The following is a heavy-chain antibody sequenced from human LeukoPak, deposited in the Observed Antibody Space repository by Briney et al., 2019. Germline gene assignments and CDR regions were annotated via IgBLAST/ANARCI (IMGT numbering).Heavy chain of an antibody. J-gene: IGHJ4*02. CDR3: ASISDLLYYFDS. CDR1: GFTVSSNY. Sequence: GGSLRLSCAASGFTVSSNYMSWVRQAPGKGLEWVSLIYTGGNTYYADSVKGRFTPSRDNSKNTVYLQMNSLRVEDTAMYYCASISDLLYYFDSWGQGTLVIVSS. CDR2: IYTGGNT. V-gene: IGHV3-66*01.